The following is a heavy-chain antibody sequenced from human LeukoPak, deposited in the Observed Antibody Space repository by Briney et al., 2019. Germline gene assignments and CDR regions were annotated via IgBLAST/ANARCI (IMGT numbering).Heavy chain of an antibody. D-gene: IGHD3-10*01. V-gene: IGHV3-23*01. CDR3: AYGSGSYFAPYFEY. J-gene: IGHJ4*02. CDR1: GFAFSNSA. Sequence: GGSLRLSCAASGFAFSNSAMSWVRQPPEKGLEWVSGISASGANTYYADSVKGRFTISRDNSKNTLFLQMNSLRAEDTAVYYCAYGSGSYFAPYFEYWGQGTLVTVSS. CDR2: ISASGANT.